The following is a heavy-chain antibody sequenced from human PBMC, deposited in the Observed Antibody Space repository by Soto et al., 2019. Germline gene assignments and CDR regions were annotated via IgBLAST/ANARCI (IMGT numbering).Heavy chain of an antibody. CDR3: VRDYDSSGFYSGH. J-gene: IGHJ4*02. CDR1: GFTFSSYW. Sequence: GGSLRLSCAASGFTFSSYWMHWVRQSPGKGLVWVSQIDSDGRSTTYADTVKGRFTVSRDNAKNKLFLQMNSLRAEDTAVYYCVRDYDSSGFYSGHWGQGTLVTVS. D-gene: IGHD3-22*01. CDR2: IDSDGRST. V-gene: IGHV3-74*03.